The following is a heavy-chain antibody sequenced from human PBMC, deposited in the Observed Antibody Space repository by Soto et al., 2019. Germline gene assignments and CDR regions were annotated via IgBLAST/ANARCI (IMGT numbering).Heavy chain of an antibody. Sequence: PSETLSLTCAVSGYSISTAFHWACIRQPPGKGLEWIGNIYYRGNTNYKPSLKSRLIISIDTSKNQFALKVGSVTAADTAVYYCASSSLYGMDVWGQGTTVTVSS. CDR2: IYYRGNT. CDR3: ASSSLYGMDV. V-gene: IGHV4-38-2*01. J-gene: IGHJ6*02. CDR1: GYSISTAFH.